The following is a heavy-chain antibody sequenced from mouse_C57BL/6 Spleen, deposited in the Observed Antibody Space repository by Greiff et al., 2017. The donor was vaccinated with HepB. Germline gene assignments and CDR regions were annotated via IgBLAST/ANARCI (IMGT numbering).Heavy chain of an antibody. D-gene: IGHD2-5*01. CDR2: IYPSDSET. CDR3: ATYYSNYLYYAMDY. Sequence: VKLQQPGAELVRPGSSVKLSCKASGYTFTSYWMDWVKQRPGQGLEWIGNIYPSDSETHYNQKFKDKATLTVDKSSSTAYMQLSSLTSEDSAVYYCATYYSNYLYYAMDYWGQGTSVTVSS. CDR1: GYTFTSYW. J-gene: IGHJ4*01. V-gene: IGHV1-61*01.